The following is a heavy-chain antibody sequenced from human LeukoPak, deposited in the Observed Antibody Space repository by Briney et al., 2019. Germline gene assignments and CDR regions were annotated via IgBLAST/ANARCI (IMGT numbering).Heavy chain of an antibody. CDR3: ARGIQLYYDILTGYYTPDYFDY. D-gene: IGHD3-9*01. J-gene: IGHJ4*02. CDR1: GYSISSGYY. Sequence: SETLSLTCTVSGYSISSGYYWGWIRQPPGKGLEWIGEINHSGSTNYNPSLKSRVTISVDTSKNQFSLKLSSVTAADTAVYYCARGIQLYYDILTGYYTPDYFDYWGQGTLVTVSS. CDR2: INHSGST. V-gene: IGHV4-38-2*02.